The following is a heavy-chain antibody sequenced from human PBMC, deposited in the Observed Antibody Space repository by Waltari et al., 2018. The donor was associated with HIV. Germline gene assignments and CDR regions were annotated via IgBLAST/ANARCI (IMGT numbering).Heavy chain of an antibody. J-gene: IGHJ5*01. CDR1: EFRLSTYA. D-gene: IGHD3-9*01. CDR3: AKGVTYDLLTGFSPLDS. Sequence: EVHLLESGGGLVKPGGSLRLSCAASEFRLSTYAMSWVREAPGKVLGWVSSMSGEGDTTYYADSVNGRFTIARDNSKNTLSLQMNSLRGEDTAVYYCAKGVTYDLLTGFSPLDSWGQGTLVTVSS. V-gene: IGHV3-23*01. CDR2: MSGEGDTT.